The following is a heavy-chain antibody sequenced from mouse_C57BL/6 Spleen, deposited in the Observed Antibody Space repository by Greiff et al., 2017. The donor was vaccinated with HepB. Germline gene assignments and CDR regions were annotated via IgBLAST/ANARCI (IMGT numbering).Heavy chain of an antibody. J-gene: IGHJ2*01. Sequence: QVQLKESDAELVKPGASVKISCKVSGYTFTDHTIHWMKQRPEQGLEWIGYIYPRDGSTKNNEKFKGKATLTADKSSSTAYMQLNSLNSEDSAVYFCARERVILRYFDYWGQGTTLTVSS. CDR3: ARERVILRYFDY. CDR1: GYTFTDHT. CDR2: IYPRDGST. D-gene: IGHD1-1*01. V-gene: IGHV1-78*01.